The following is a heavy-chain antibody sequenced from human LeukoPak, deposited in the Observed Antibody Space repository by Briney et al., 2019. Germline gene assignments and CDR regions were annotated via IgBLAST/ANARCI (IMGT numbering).Heavy chain of an antibody. D-gene: IGHD6-19*01. CDR1: GFTVSSNY. Sequence: GGSLRLSCAASGFTVSSNYMSWVRQAPGKGLEWVSAISGSGGSTYYADSVKGRFTISRDNSKNTLYLQMNSLRAEDTAVYYCAKAGTYSSGWYFDYWGQGTLVTVSS. CDR3: AKAGTYSSGWYFDY. CDR2: ISGSGGST. J-gene: IGHJ4*02. V-gene: IGHV3-23*01.